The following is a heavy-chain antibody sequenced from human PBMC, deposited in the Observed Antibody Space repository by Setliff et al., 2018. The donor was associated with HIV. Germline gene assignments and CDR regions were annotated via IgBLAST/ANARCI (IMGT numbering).Heavy chain of an antibody. J-gene: IGHJ4*02. CDR3: AGGPAANRYSSSSSLFDY. CDR1: GYSISGGYY. Sequence: PSETLSLTCAVSGYSISGGYYWGWIRQPPGKGLEWIGSFSYSESTYYNPSLKSRVTISVDTSKNQFSLKLSSVTAADTAVYYCAGGPAANRYSSSSSLFDYWGQGTLVTVSS. D-gene: IGHD6-6*01. V-gene: IGHV4-38-2*01. CDR2: FSYSEST.